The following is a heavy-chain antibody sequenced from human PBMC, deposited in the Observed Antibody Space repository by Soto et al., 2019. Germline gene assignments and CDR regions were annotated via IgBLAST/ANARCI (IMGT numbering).Heavy chain of an antibody. Sequence: ASVKVSCKASGYTFNSYGISWVRQAPGQGLEWMGSISGYNANTKYSQKLQGRVTLTTETSTNTAYMELRSLRSDDTAVYYCARTQGGRLLASYYVRSRFSKLYGMDVWGQGTTVTVSS. J-gene: IGHJ6*02. D-gene: IGHD3-10*02. CDR2: ISGYNANT. CDR3: ARTQGGRLLASYYVRSRFSKLYGMDV. V-gene: IGHV1-18*01. CDR1: GYTFNSYG.